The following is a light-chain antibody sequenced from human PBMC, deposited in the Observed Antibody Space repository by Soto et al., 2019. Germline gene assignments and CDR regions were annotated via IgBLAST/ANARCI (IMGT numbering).Light chain of an antibody. J-gene: IGKJ1*01. V-gene: IGKV1-5*03. Sequence: DIQMTQSPSTLSASVGDRVTITCRASQSVSRWLAWYQQKPVKAPKLLIYNASTLEIGFPSRFSGSGSGTEFTLAISSLQPDDSATYYCQQYNDNWTFGQGTKVDIK. CDR3: QQYNDNWT. CDR1: QSVSRW. CDR2: NAS.